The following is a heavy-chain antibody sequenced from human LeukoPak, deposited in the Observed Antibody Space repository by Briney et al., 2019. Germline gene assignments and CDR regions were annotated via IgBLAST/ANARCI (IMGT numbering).Heavy chain of an antibody. CDR1: GGSFTSYY. CDR3: ARGPYSSDAGY. V-gene: IGHV4-34*01. J-gene: IGHJ4*02. CDR2: ISRTGHT. Sequence: PSETLSLTCAVYGGSFTSYYWSWIRQPPGKGLEWIGEISRTGHTNYNPSLKSRVTMSVETSKNQLSLILSSVTAADTAVYYCARGPYSSDAGYWGQGTLVTVSS. D-gene: IGHD6-25*01.